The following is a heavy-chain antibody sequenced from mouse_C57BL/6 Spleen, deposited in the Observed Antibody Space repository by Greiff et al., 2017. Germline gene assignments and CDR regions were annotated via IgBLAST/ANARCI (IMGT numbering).Heavy chain of an antibody. CDR1: GYTFTSYW. D-gene: IGHD2-2*01. V-gene: IGHV1-50*01. CDR2: IDPSDSYT. CDR3: ARAEVTHYAMDY. Sequence: VQLQQPGAELVKPGASVKLSCKASGYTFTSYWMQWVKQRPGQGLEWIGEIDPSDSYTNYNQKFNGKATLTVDTSSSTAYMQLSSLTSEDSAVYYCARAEVTHYAMDYWGQGTSVTVSS. J-gene: IGHJ4*01.